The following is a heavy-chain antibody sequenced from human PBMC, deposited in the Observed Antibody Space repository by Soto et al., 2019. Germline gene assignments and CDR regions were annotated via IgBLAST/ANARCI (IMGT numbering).Heavy chain of an antibody. J-gene: IGHJ6*02. CDR1: GYTFTSYA. CDR2: INAGNGNT. Sequence: ASVKVSCKASGYTFTSYAMHWVRQAPGQRLEWMGWINAGNGNTKYSQKFQGRVTITRDTSASTAYMELSSLRSEDTAVYYCARDEFRVVPAARDYYYGMDVWGQGTTVTVSS. V-gene: IGHV1-3*01. CDR3: ARDEFRVVPAARDYYYGMDV. D-gene: IGHD2-2*01.